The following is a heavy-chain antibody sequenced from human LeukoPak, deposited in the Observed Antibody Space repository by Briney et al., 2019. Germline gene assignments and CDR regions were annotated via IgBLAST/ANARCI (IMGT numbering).Heavy chain of an antibody. Sequence: SETLSLTCSVSGYSISSGYYWGWIRQPPGKGLEWIGSIYQSGSTYYNPSLKSRVTMSVDTSRNQFSLKLSSVTAADTAVYYCARVGGDYVDYWGQGTLVTVSS. CDR3: ARVGGDYVDY. CDR1: GYSISSGYY. CDR2: IYQSGST. D-gene: IGHD1-26*01. J-gene: IGHJ4*02. V-gene: IGHV4-38-2*02.